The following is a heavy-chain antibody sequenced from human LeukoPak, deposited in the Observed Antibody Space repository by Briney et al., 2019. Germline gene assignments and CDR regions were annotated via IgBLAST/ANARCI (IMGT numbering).Heavy chain of an antibody. Sequence: ASVKVSCKASGYTFTGYYMHWVRQAPGQGLEWMGWINPNSGGTNYAQKFQGRVTMNRDTSISTAYMELSRLRSDDTAVYYCARDLNAPYYYDSSGYYYFDYWGQGTLVTVSS. CDR2: INPNSGGT. CDR1: GYTFTGYY. J-gene: IGHJ4*02. V-gene: IGHV1-2*02. D-gene: IGHD3-22*01. CDR3: ARDLNAPYYYDSSGYYYFDY.